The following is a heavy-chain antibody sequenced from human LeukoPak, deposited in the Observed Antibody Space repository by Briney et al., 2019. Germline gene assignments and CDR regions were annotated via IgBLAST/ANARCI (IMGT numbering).Heavy chain of an antibody. CDR2: IRYDGSNK. Sequence: GGSLRLSCAASGFTFSSYGMHWVRQAPGKGLEWVAFIRYDGSNKYYADSVKGRFTISRDNSKNTLYLQMNSLRAEDTAVYYCAKSLSLGRGQLGSVDYWGQGTTVTVSS. CDR1: GFTFSSYG. V-gene: IGHV3-30*02. CDR3: AKSLSLGRGQLGSVDY. J-gene: IGHJ4*03. D-gene: IGHD6-6*01.